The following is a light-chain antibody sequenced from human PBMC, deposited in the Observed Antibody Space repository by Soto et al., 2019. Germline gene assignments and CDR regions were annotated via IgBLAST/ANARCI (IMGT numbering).Light chain of an antibody. V-gene: IGLV1-40*01. Sequence: QPVLTQPPSVSGAPGQRVTISCTGSSSNIGAGYDVNWYQQLPGTAPKLLIYGNSNRPSGVPDRFSGSKSGTSASLAITGLQAEDEADYYCQSYDSSLSVLVVFGGGTKLTVL. J-gene: IGLJ2*01. CDR2: GNS. CDR3: QSYDSSLSVLVV. CDR1: SSNIGAGYD.